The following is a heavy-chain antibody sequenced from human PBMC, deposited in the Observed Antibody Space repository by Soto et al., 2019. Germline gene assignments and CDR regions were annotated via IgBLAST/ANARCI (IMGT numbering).Heavy chain of an antibody. Sequence: QVQLVESGGGVVQPGRSLRLSCAASGFTFISYAMHWVRQAPGKGLEWVAVISYDGSNKYYADSVKGRFTISRDNSKNTLYLQMNSLRAEDTGVYYCARDEQEWLVGFDYWGQGTLVTVSS. V-gene: IGHV3-30-3*01. D-gene: IGHD6-19*01. CDR2: ISYDGSNK. CDR1: GFTFISYA. J-gene: IGHJ4*02. CDR3: ARDEQEWLVGFDY.